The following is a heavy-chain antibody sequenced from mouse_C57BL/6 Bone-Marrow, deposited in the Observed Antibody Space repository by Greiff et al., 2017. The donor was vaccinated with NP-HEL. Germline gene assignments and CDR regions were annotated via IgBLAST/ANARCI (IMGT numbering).Heavy chain of an antibody. D-gene: IGHD1-1*01. Sequence: QVQLQQSGAELARPGASVKLSCKASGYTFTSYGISWVKQRTGQGLEWIGEIYPRSGNTYYNEKFKGKANLTADKSSSTAYMELRSLTSEDSAVYFCARGPLYYGISPPWYFDVWGTGTTVTVSS. J-gene: IGHJ1*03. V-gene: IGHV1-81*01. CDR3: ARGPLYYGISPPWYFDV. CDR1: GYTFTSYG. CDR2: IYPRSGNT.